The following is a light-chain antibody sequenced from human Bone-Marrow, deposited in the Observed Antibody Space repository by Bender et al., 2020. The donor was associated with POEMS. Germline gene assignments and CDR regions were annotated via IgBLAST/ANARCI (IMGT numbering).Light chain of an antibody. CDR1: SGDIGDYNY. Sequence: HSALTQPASVSGSPGQSITISCTGGSGDIGDYNYVSWYQQHPGEAPKLVIYDVTNRPSGVSNRFSGSKSGNTASLRISGLQAEDEADYYCCSYGGTSFWVFGGGTKVTVL. CDR3: CSYGGTSFWV. V-gene: IGLV2-14*03. J-gene: IGLJ3*02. CDR2: DVT.